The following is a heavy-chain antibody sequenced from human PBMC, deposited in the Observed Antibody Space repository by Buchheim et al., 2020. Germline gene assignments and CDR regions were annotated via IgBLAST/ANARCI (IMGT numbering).Heavy chain of an antibody. D-gene: IGHD3-16*01. J-gene: IGHJ5*02. CDR1: GFTFSSYW. Sequence: EVQLVESGGGLVQPGGSLRLSCAASGFTFSSYWMSWVRQAPGKGLEWVANIKQDGSEKYYVDSVKGRFTISRGNAKNSLYLQMNSLRAEDTAVYYCARDRLDRRMWGDLHWFDPWGQGTL. CDR2: IKQDGSEK. CDR3: ARDRLDRRMWGDLHWFDP. V-gene: IGHV3-7*01.